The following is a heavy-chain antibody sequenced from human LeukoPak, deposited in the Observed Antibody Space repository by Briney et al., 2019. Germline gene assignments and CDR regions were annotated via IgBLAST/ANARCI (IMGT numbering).Heavy chain of an antibody. J-gene: IGHJ6*02. CDR1: GFTFSSYA. CDR3: SDYYGMDV. CDR2: ISYDGSNK. V-gene: IGHV3-30-3*01. Sequence: GGSMRLACAASGFTFSSYAMHWVRRAPGKGLEWVAVISYDGSNKYYADSVKGRFTISRDNSKNTLYLQMNILSAEDAAVYYGSDYYGMDVWGQGTTVTVSS.